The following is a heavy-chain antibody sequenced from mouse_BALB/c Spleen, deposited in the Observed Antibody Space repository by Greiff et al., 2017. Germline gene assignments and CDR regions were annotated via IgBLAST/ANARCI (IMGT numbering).Heavy chain of an antibody. CDR1: GYTFTDYA. CDR2: ISTYYGDA. CDR3: ARERDHAFDD. V-gene: IGHV1S137*01. J-gene: IGHJ2*01. Sequence: VQLQESGAELVRPGVSVKISCKGSGYTFTDYAMHWVKQSHAKSLEWIGVISTYYGDASYNQKFKGKATMTVDKSSSTAYMELARLTSEDSAIYYCARERDHAFDDWGQGTTLTVSS.